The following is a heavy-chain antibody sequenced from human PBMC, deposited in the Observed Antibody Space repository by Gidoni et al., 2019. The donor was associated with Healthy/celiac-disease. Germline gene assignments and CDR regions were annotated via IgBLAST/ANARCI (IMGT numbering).Heavy chain of an antibody. V-gene: IGHV1-69*01. J-gene: IGHJ6*02. D-gene: IGHD6-13*01. CDR1: GGTFSSYA. Sequence: QVQLVQSGSEVNKPGSSVNVSCKAPGGTFSSYAISWVRQAPGQWLEWMGGISTIFGTANYAQKFQGRVTITADESTSTAYMELSSLRSEDTDVYYCARCPEAAAGNYYYYGMDVWGQGTTVTVAS. CDR2: ISTIFGTA. CDR3: ARCPEAAAGNYYYYGMDV.